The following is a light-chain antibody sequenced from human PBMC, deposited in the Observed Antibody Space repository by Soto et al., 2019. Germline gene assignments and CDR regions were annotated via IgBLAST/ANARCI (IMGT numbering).Light chain of an antibody. CDR2: SNS. V-gene: IGLV1-44*01. CDR3: LVWVDSLKGYV. J-gene: IGLJ1*01. CDR1: SSNIGSST. Sequence: QSALTQPPSASGTPGQRVTISCSGSSSNIGSSTVNWYQHLPGTAPKLLIYSNSQRPSGVPDRFSGSKSGTSASPAISGLQSDDEADYYCLVWVDSLKGYVFGTGTKVTVL.